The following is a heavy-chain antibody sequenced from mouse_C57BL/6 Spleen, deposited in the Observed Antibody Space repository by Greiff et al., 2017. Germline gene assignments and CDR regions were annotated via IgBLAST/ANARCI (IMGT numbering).Heavy chain of an antibody. D-gene: IGHD1-1*01. CDR3: ARGAGYYGSSYGYFDV. V-gene: IGHV1-80*01. J-gene: IGHJ1*03. CDR2: IYPGDGDT. CDR1: GYAFSSYW. Sequence: VQLQQSGAELVKPGASVKISCKASGYAFSSYWMNWVKQRPGKGLEWIGQIYPGDGDTNYNGKFKGKATLTADTSSSTAYMQRSSLTSEASAVYYCARGAGYYGSSYGYFDVWGTGTTVTVSS.